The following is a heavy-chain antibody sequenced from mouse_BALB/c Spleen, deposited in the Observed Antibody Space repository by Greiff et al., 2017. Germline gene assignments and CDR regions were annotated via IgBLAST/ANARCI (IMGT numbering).Heavy chain of an antibody. J-gene: IGHJ1*01. CDR2: INSNGGST. Sequence: EVQVVESGGGLVKLGGSLKLSCAASGFTFSSYYMSWVRQTPEKRLELVAAINSNGGSTYYPDTVKGRFTISKDNAKNTLYLKMSSLKSEDTALYYCARQHYGSSYGYFDVWGAGTTVTVAS. D-gene: IGHD1-1*01. V-gene: IGHV5-6-2*01. CDR3: ARQHYGSSYGYFDV. CDR1: GFTFSSYY.